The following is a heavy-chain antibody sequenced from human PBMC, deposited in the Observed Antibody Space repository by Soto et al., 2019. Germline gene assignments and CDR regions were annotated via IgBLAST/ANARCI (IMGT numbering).Heavy chain of an antibody. J-gene: IGHJ4*02. V-gene: IGHV3-23*01. CDR2: ISGSGGST. Sequence: GGSLRLSCAASGFTFSSYALSWVRQAPGKGLEWVSAISGSGGSTYYADSVKGRFTISRDNSKNTLYLQMNTLRVEDTAVYYCAKVSSSWYAGFFDLWGQGTLVT. CDR1: GFTFSSYA. CDR3: AKVSSSWYAGFFDL. D-gene: IGHD6-13*01.